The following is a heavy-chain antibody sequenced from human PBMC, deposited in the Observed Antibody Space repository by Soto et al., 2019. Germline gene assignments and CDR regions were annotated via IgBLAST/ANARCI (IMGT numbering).Heavy chain of an antibody. Sequence: GGSLRLSCAVFGFTFSNYKMSWVRQAPGKGLEWVSSVSSTSGYIYYGDSVKGRFTISRDNAKNSLYLQMNSLRAEDTAVYYCARANVDTSVVNEYYFDYWAREPWSPSPQ. J-gene: IGHJ4*02. D-gene: IGHD5-18*01. CDR2: VSSTSGYI. CDR1: GFTFSNYK. V-gene: IGHV3-21*01. CDR3: ARANVDTSVVNEYYFDY.